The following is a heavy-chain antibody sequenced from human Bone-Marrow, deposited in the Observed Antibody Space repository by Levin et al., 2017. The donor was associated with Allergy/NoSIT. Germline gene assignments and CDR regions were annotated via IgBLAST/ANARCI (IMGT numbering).Heavy chain of an antibody. J-gene: IGHJ1*01. D-gene: IGHD6-6*01. Sequence: GGSLRLSCAASGFTFGSYAMHWVRQAPGKGLEWVALISYDGSTKYFAESVKGRFTISRDNSKNTLYLQMQSLIAEDTACYYCARDANSTSSPDFQDWGQGTLVTVSS. V-gene: IGHV3-30-3*01. CDR2: ISYDGSTK. CDR3: ARDANSTSSPDFQD. CDR1: GFTFGSYA.